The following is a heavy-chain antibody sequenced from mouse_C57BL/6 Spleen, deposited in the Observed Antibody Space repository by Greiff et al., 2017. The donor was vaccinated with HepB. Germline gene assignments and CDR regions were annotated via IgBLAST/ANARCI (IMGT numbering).Heavy chain of an antibody. CDR3: TRVFYYYGSSPYWYFDV. CDR2: ISSGGDYI. Sequence: EVKLMESGEGLVKPGGSLKLSCAASGFTFSSYAMSWVRQTPEKRLEWVAYISSGGDYIYYADTVKGRFTISRDNARNTLYLQMSSLKSEDTAMYYCTRVFYYYGSSPYWYFDVWGTGTTVTVSS. CDR1: GFTFSSYA. D-gene: IGHD1-1*01. J-gene: IGHJ1*03. V-gene: IGHV5-9-1*02.